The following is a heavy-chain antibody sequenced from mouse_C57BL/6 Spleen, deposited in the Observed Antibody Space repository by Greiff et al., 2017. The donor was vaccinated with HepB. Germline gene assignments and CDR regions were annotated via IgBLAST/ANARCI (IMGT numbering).Heavy chain of an antibody. D-gene: IGHD2-3*01. Sequence: QVQLQQPGAELVKPGASVKLSCKASGYTFTSYWMHWVKQRPGQGLEWIGMIHPNSGSTNYNEKFKSKATLTVDKSSSTAYMQRSSLTSEDSAVYYCARSLLYEGAMDYWGQGTSVTVSS. CDR3: ARSLLYEGAMDY. CDR1: GYTFTSYW. J-gene: IGHJ4*01. CDR2: IHPNSGST. V-gene: IGHV1-64*01.